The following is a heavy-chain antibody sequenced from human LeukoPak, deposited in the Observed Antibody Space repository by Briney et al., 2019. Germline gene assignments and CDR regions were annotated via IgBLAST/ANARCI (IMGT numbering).Heavy chain of an antibody. CDR2: IYHSGST. Sequence: SETLSLTCAVSGGSISSGGYSWSWIRQPPGKGLEWIGYIYHSGSTYYNPSLKSRVTISVDRSKNQFSLKLSSVTAADTAVYYCAGAGNHSAAFDIWGQGTMVTVSS. CDR1: GGSISSGGYS. J-gene: IGHJ3*02. CDR3: AGAGNHSAAFDI. D-gene: IGHD1-14*01. V-gene: IGHV4-30-2*01.